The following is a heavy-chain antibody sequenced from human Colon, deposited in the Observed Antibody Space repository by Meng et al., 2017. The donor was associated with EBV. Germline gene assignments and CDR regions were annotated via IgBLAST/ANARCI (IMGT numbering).Heavy chain of an antibody. J-gene: IGHJ4*02. D-gene: IGHD1-1*01. Sequence: VNSSGPSRTRAAVSGCFSSYYYSWSWSRPPQGKGLNWIGEHYSSGNNNYYLALKGPITIETSKSKSQLSLSLGSVTAADTAVCDCATLAQGLPFDYWGQGTMVTVSS. V-gene: IGHV4-4*02. CDR3: ATLAQGLPFDY. CDR2: HYSSGNN. CDR1: GCFSSYYYS.